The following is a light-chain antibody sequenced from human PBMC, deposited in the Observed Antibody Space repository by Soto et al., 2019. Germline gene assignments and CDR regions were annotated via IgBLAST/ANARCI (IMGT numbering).Light chain of an antibody. J-gene: IGLJ3*02. V-gene: IGLV2-11*01. Sequence: QSALTQPRSVSGSPGQSVTISCTGTSSDVGDNNYVSWYQQYPGKAPKLVIYDVSKRPSGVPDRLSGSKSGNTASLTISGLQAEDEAEDYCCSFAGSYTFWVFGGGTKLTVL. CDR3: CSFAGSYTFWV. CDR2: DVS. CDR1: SSDVGDNNY.